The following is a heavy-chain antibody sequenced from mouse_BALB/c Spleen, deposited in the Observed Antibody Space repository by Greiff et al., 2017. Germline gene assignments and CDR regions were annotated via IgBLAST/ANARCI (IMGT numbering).Heavy chain of an antibody. CDR1: GYSITSDYA. CDR2: ISYSGST. Sequence: EVQLVESGPGLVKPSQSLSLTCTVTGYSITSDYAWNWIRQFPGNKLEWMGYISYSGSTSYNPSLKSRISITRDTSKNQFFLQLNSVTTEDTATYYCARENDYYYAMDYWGQGTSVTVSS. V-gene: IGHV3-2*02. J-gene: IGHJ4*01. D-gene: IGHD2-4*01. CDR3: ARENDYYYAMDY.